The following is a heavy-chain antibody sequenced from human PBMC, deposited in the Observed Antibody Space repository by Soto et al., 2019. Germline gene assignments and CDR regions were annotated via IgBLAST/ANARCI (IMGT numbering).Heavy chain of an antibody. CDR2: IYYSGST. J-gene: IGHJ4*02. Sequence: SETLSLTCTVSGGSISSGGYYWSWIRQHPGKGLEWIGYIYYSGSTYYNPSPKSRVTISVDTSKNQFSLKLSSVTATDTAVYYCARARGYYDSSGPTFDYWGQGTLVTVSS. D-gene: IGHD3-22*01. CDR3: ARARGYYDSSGPTFDY. V-gene: IGHV4-31*03. CDR1: GGSISSGGYY.